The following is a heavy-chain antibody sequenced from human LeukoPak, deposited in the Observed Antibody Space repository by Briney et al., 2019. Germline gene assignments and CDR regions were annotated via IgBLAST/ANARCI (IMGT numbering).Heavy chain of an antibody. V-gene: IGHV3-23*01. Sequence: GGSLRLSCVPSGITFSNSALSWVRQAPGKGLEWVSTITKSGDQTHYADSVRGLFTISRDIFKNTLYLQMSSLRAEDTAVYHCVKSAGKDGYRDVFDIWGQGTVVTVSS. CDR2: ITKSGDQT. J-gene: IGHJ3*02. CDR3: VKSAGKDGYRDVFDI. D-gene: IGHD5-24*01. CDR1: GITFSNSA.